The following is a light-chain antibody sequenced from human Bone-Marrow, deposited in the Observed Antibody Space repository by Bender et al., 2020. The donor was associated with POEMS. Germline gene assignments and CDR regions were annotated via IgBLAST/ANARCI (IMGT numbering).Light chain of an antibody. CDR3: AKWDESLNGWV. V-gene: IGLV1-44*01. J-gene: IGLJ3*02. CDR2: NNS. CDR1: SSKFGSYP. Sequence: QSVLTQPPSSSGTPGQRVTISCSGSSSKFGSYPVNWYQQLPGAAPKLAIFNNSQRPSGVPDRFSGSNSGTSASLAISGLLSDDEADFYCAKWDESLNGWVFGGGTKLTVL.